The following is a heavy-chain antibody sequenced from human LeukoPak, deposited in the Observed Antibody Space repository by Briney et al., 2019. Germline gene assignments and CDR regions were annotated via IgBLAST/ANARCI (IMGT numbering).Heavy chain of an antibody. CDR1: GYTFTGYY. V-gene: IGHV1-2*06. CDR2: INPNSGGT. Sequence: ASVKVSCKASGYTFTGYYMHWVRQAPGRGLEWMGRINPNSGGTNYAQKFQGKVTMTRDTSISTAYMELSRLRSDDTAVYYCARSAAQGWLQNLPDYWGQGTLVTVSS. D-gene: IGHD5-24*01. CDR3: ARSAAQGWLQNLPDY. J-gene: IGHJ4*02.